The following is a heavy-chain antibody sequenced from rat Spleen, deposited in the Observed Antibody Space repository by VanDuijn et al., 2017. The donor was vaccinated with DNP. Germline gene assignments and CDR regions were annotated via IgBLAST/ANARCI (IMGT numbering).Heavy chain of an antibody. V-gene: IGHV5S13*01. J-gene: IGHJ1*01. CDR1: GFTFSNYG. CDR3: TRGAGSPYWSVDF. CDR2: ISTGGGNT. Sequence: EVQLVESGGGLVQPGRSLKLSCAASGFTFSNYGMAWVRQAPTKGLEWVASISTGGGNTYYSGSVTGRFTIARDNAKNTLCRQMNSLRSEDTATYYCTRGAGSPYWSVDFWGPGTVVTVSS. D-gene: IGHD5-1*01.